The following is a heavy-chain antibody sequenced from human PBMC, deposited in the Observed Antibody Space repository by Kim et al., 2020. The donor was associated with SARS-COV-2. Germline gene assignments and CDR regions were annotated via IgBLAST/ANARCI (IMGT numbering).Heavy chain of an antibody. CDR2: IYYSGST. D-gene: IGHD3-16*02. V-gene: IGHV4-61*01. J-gene: IGHJ3*02. CDR1: GGSVSSGSYY. CDR3: AGVRDDYVWGSHRPLAFDI. Sequence: SETLSLTCTVSGGSVSSGSYYWSWLRQPPGKGLEWIGYIYYSGSTYYNPSLKRRVTISVDTSKNQFFLKLSSVTAAATAVYYCAGVRDDYVWGSHRPLAFDIWGQGTMVTVSS.